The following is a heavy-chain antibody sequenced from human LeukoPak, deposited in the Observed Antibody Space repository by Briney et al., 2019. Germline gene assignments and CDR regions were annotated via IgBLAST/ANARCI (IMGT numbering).Heavy chain of an antibody. CDR3: ARATYSSGWYEDYFDY. D-gene: IGHD6-19*01. CDR2: TYYRSRWYT. J-gene: IGHJ4*02. Sequence: SQTLSLTCVISGDSVSSNSAAWNWIRQSPSRGLEWLGRTYYRSRWYTEYATSVKSRITISPDTSKNQFSLQLNSVTPEDTAMYYCARATYSSGWYEDYFDYWGQGTLVTVSS. CDR1: GDSVSSNSAA. V-gene: IGHV6-1*01.